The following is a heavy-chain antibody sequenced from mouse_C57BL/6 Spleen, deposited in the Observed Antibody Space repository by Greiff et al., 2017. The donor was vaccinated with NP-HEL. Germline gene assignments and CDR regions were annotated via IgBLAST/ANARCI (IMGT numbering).Heavy chain of an antibody. CDR3: ARKGVYDFYAMDY. CDR1: GYTFTSYW. CDR2: IDPSDSYT. D-gene: IGHD2-3*01. V-gene: IGHV1-50*01. J-gene: IGHJ4*01. Sequence: QVQLQQPGAELVKPGASVKLSCKASGYTFTSYWMQWVKQRPGQGLEWIGEIDPSDSYTNYNQKFKGKATLTVDTSSSTAYMQLSSLTSEDSAVYYCARKGVYDFYAMDYWGQGTSVTVSS.